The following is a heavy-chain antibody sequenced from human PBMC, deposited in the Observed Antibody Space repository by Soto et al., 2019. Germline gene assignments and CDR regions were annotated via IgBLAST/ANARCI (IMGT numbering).Heavy chain of an antibody. CDR1: GFSISNAW. D-gene: IGHD3-3*01. J-gene: IGHJ4*02. V-gene: IGHV3-15*07. Sequence: EVQLVESGGGLVKPGGSLRLSCAASGFSISNAWMHWVRQAPGKGLEWVGRVKSKADGVTADYAAPVKGRFTISRDDSKNTQYLQMNSLKMEDTAVYYCITYPDFWGGHTPLWGQGTLVSVSS. CDR3: ITYPDFWGGHTPL. CDR2: VKSKADGVTA.